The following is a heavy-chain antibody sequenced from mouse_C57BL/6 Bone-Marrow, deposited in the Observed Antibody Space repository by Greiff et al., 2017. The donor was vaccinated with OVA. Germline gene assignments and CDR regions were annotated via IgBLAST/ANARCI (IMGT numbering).Heavy chain of an antibody. CDR1: GFTFSSYA. Sequence: EVQLVASGGGLVKPGGSLKLSCAASGFTFSSYAMSWVRQTPDKRLEWVATISDGGSYTYSPDNVKGRFTISRDNAKNNLYLQMSHLKSEDTAMYYCAREDYYGSRYFDVWGTGTTVTVSS. V-gene: IGHV5-4*01. CDR3: AREDYYGSRYFDV. CDR2: ISDGGSYT. D-gene: IGHD1-1*01. J-gene: IGHJ1*03.